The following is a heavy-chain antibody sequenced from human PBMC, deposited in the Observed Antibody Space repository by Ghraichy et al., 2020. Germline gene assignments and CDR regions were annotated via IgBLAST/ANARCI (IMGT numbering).Heavy chain of an antibody. CDR1: GFTFRSYW. D-gene: IGHD3-10*01. J-gene: IGHJ3*02. V-gene: IGHV3-7*01. CDR3: ARDARGALDAFDI. CDR2: INLDGSEN. Sequence: GGPLRLSCAASGFTFRSYWMTWVRQAPGKGLEWVANINLDGSENYYVDSVKGRFTSSRDNAKNSLYLQMNSLRAEDTAVYYCARDARGALDAFDIWGQGTMVTVSS.